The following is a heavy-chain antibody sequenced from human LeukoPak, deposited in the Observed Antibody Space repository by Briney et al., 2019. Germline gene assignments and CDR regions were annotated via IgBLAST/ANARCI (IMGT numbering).Heavy chain of an antibody. V-gene: IGHV3-11*01. CDR2: ISSGGSTI. Sequence: GGSLRLSCAASGFTFSDYYMSWIRQAPGKGLEWVLYISSGGSTIYYADSVKGRFTISRDNAKNSLYLQMNSLRAEDTAVYYCARGARYSGYDYDAFDIRGQGTMVTVSS. D-gene: IGHD5-12*01. CDR3: ARGARYSGYDYDAFDI. CDR1: GFTFSDYY. J-gene: IGHJ3*02.